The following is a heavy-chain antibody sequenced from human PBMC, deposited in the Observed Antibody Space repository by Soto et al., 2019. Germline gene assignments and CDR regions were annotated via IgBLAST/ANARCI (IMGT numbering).Heavy chain of an antibody. CDR3: ATSMKGFGVVPFDY. CDR1: GFTFSSYW. CDR2: INSDGSST. Sequence: GGSLRLSCAASGFTFSSYWMHWVRQAPGKGLVWVSRINSDGSSTSYADSVKGRFTISRDNAKNTLYLQMNSLRAEDTAVYYCATSMKGFGVVPFDYWGQGTLVTVSS. D-gene: IGHD3-3*01. V-gene: IGHV3-74*01. J-gene: IGHJ4*02.